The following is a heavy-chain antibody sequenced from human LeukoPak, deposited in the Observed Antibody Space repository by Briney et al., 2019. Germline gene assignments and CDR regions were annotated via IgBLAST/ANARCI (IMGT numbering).Heavy chain of an antibody. J-gene: IGHJ4*02. V-gene: IGHV3-33*08. CDR3: ARHGIGSDY. Sequence: GRSLRLSCAASGFTFSSYAMHWVRQAPGKGLEWVAIIRHDGSNEHYTDSVKGRFTISRDNSKNTLYLQMNNLRAEDTAMYYCARHGIGSDYWGQGTLVTVSS. CDR2: IRHDGSNE. CDR1: GFTFSSYA. D-gene: IGHD1-26*01.